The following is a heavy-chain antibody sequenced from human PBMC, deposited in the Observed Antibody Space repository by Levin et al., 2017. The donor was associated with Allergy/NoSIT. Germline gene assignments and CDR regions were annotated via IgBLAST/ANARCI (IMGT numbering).Heavy chain of an antibody. CDR2: IYPGDSDT. CDR1: GYSFTSYW. V-gene: IGHV5-51*01. CDR3: ARQREVGYCSGGSCRRPNWFDP. J-gene: IGHJ5*02. D-gene: IGHD2-15*01. Sequence: GGSLRLSCKGSGYSFTSYWIGWVRQMPGKGLEWMGIIYPGDSDTRYSPSFQGQVTISADKSISTAYLQWSSLKASDTAMYYCARQREVGYCSGGSCRRPNWFDPWGQGTLVTVSS.